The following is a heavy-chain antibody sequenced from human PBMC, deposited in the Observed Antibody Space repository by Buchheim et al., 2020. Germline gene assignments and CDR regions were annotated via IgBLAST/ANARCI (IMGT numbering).Heavy chain of an antibody. CDR1: GFTFSSYW. CDR3: ARFFSGGHYYYGMDV. D-gene: IGHD3-10*01. V-gene: IGHV3-7*03. CDR2: IKQDGSEK. J-gene: IGHJ6*02. Sequence: EVQLVESGGGLVQPGGSLRLSCAASGFTFSSYWMSWVRQAPGKGLEWVANIKQDGSEKYYVDSVKGRFTISRDNAKNSLYLQMDSLRAEDTAVYYCARFFSGGHYYYGMDVWGQGTT.